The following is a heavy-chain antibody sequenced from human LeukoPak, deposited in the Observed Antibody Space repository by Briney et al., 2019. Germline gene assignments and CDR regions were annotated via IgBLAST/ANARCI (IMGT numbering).Heavy chain of an antibody. CDR1: GFTFGSYE. V-gene: IGHV3-66*01. Sequence: GGSLRLSCAASGFTFGSYEMNWVRQAPGKGLEWVSVIYAGVSTYYADSVKGRFTISRDNSKNTLYLHMNSLRAEDTAVYYCARGQLDAYYYYYGLDVWGQGTTVTVSS. D-gene: IGHD6-13*01. J-gene: IGHJ6*02. CDR3: ARGQLDAYYYYYGLDV. CDR2: IYAGVST.